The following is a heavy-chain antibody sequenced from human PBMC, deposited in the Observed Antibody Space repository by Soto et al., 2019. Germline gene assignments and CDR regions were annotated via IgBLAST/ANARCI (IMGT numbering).Heavy chain of an antibody. CDR2: INADGNQT. D-gene: IGHD6-13*01. V-gene: IGHV3-7*01. J-gene: IGHJ4*03. CDR3: ARDLRPHHKTWYDALDT. Sequence: EVQLAESGGGLVQPGGSLRLSCVGSGFNFNDYSVTWVRQAPGKGLEWVANINADGNQTYYVDSVKGLFTISRDKAKNSLCLQKHRVGDEDTEVYYCARDLRPHHKTWYDALDTWGQGNFVTVSS. CDR1: GFNFNDYS.